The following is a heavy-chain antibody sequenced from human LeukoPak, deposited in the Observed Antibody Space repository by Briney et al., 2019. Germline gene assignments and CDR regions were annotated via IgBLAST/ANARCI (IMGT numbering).Heavy chain of an antibody. CDR2: IYYSGST. Sequence: SETLSLTCTVSGGSISSSSYYWGWIRQPPGKGLEWIGYIYYSGSTNYNPSLKSRVTISVDTSKNQFSLKLSSVTAADTAVYYCARLLSDYYDNAFDIWGQGTMVTVSS. D-gene: IGHD3-22*01. CDR3: ARLLSDYYDNAFDI. CDR1: GGSISSSSYY. J-gene: IGHJ3*02. V-gene: IGHV4-61*05.